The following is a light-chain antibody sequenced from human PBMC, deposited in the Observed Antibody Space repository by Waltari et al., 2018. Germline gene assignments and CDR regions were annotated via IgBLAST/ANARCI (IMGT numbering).Light chain of an antibody. CDR1: SSDVRSYNY. CDR2: AVT. Sequence: QSALTQPASVSGSPGQSITLTCTGTSSDVRSYNYVSWYQQYPGKAPKLLIYAVTQRPSGGSTRFPGSKSGNPASLTIAGLQAEDVADYYCCSYAGDSLYVFGTGTTVTV. V-gene: IGLV2-23*02. CDR3: CSYAGDSLYV. J-gene: IGLJ1*01.